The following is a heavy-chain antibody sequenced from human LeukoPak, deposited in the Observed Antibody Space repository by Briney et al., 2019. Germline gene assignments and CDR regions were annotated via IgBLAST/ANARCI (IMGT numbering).Heavy chain of an antibody. CDR3: ARSRQSLTTPDY. Sequence: GGSLRLSCAASGFTFRDYYMSWIRQAPGKGLEWVSYISSSGSTIYYADSVKGRFTISRDNAKNSLYLQMNSLRAEDTAVYYCARSRQSLTTPDYWGQGTLVTVSS. J-gene: IGHJ4*02. CDR2: ISSSGSTI. CDR1: GFTFRDYY. D-gene: IGHD3-16*02. V-gene: IGHV3-11*04.